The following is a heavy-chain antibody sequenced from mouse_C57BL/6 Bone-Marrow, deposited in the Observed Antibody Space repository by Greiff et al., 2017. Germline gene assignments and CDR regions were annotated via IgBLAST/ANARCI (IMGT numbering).Heavy chain of an antibody. CDR3: TTLLNQGGFDY. J-gene: IGHJ2*01. V-gene: IGHV14-4*01. Sequence: VHVKQSGAELVRPGASVKLSCTASGFNIKDDYMHWVKQRPEQGLEWIGWIDPENGDTEYASKFQGKATITADTSSNTAYLQLSSLTSEDTAVYYCTTLLNQGGFDYWSQGTTLTVSS. D-gene: IGHD1-3*01. CDR2: IDPENGDT. CDR1: GFNIKDDY.